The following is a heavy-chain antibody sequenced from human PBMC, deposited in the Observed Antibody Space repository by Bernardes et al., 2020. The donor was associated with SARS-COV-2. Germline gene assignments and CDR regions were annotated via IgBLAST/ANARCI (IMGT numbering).Heavy chain of an antibody. V-gene: IGHV3-9*01. CDR3: AKVSDDDSIGDY. CDR2: ISWNSGSI. CDR1: GFTFGDYA. Sequence: SLRISCAASGFTFGDYAMHWVRQAPGTGLEWVSGISWNSGSIGYADSVKGRFTISRDNAKNSLYLQMNSLRAEDTALYYCAKVSDDDSIGDYWGQGTLVTVSS. J-gene: IGHJ4*02. D-gene: IGHD3-22*01.